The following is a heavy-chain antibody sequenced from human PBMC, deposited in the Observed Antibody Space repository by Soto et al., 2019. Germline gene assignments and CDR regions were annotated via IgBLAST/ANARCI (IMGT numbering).Heavy chain of an antibody. V-gene: IGHV3-30*03. Sequence: PGGSLRLSCAASGFTFSSYGMHWVRQAPGKGLEWVAVISYDGSNKYYADSVKGRFTISRDNSKNTPYLQMNSLRAEDTAVYYCATSIVGVLLYPYYWGQGTLVTVSS. CDR3: ATSIVGVLLYPYY. D-gene: IGHD1-26*01. CDR1: GFTFSSYG. CDR2: ISYDGSNK. J-gene: IGHJ4*02.